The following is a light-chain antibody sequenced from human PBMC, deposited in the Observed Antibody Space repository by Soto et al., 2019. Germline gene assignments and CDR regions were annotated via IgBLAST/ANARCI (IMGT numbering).Light chain of an antibody. Sequence: QSVLTQPPSASGSPGQSVTISCTGTSSDVGDYNYVSWYQQHPGKAPKLMIYEVSKRPSGVPDRFSGSKSGNTASLTVSGLQAEDEADYYCSSYAGSLYVFGTGTKLNVL. CDR3: SSYAGSLYV. J-gene: IGLJ1*01. V-gene: IGLV2-8*01. CDR2: EVS. CDR1: SSDVGDYNY.